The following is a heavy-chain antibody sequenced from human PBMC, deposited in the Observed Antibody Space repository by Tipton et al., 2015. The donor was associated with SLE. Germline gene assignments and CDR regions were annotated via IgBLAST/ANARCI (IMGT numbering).Heavy chain of an antibody. J-gene: IGHJ4*02. Sequence: SLRLSCAASGFTFSSYAMHWVRQAPGKGLEWVAVVSYDGSNKYYADSVKGRFTISRDNSKNTLYLQMNSLRAEDTAVYYCAREAAVAGLCAYWGQGTLVTVSS. CDR2: VSYDGSNK. CDR1: GFTFSSYA. CDR3: AREAAVAGLCAY. V-gene: IGHV3-30*04. D-gene: IGHD6-19*01.